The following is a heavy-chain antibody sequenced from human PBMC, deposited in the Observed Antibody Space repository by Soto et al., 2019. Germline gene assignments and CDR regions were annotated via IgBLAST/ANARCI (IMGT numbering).Heavy chain of an antibody. CDR3: ARGRYCSGGSCYSGYYYYYMDV. CDR2: IYYSGST. D-gene: IGHD2-15*01. J-gene: IGHJ6*03. Sequence: SETLSLTCTVSGGSISSYYWSWIRQPPGKGLEWIGYIYYSGSTNYNPSLKSRVTISVDTSKNQFSLKLSSVTAADTAVYYCARGRYCSGGSCYSGYYYYYMDVWGKGTTVTVSS. V-gene: IGHV4-59*01. CDR1: GGSISSYY.